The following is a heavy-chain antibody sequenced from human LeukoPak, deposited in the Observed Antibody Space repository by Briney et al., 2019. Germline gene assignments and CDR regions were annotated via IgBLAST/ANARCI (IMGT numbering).Heavy chain of an antibody. CDR1: GFTFSSYS. Sequence: GGSLRLSCAASGFTFSSYSMNWVRQAPGKGLEWVSSISSTDSYIFYADSVKGRFTISRDNAKNSLYLQMNSLRAEDTAMYYCVRDYCSSGTCYGFDWGQGILVTDSS. CDR3: VRDYCSSGTCYGFD. V-gene: IGHV3-21*01. D-gene: IGHD2-15*01. J-gene: IGHJ4*02. CDR2: ISSTDSYI.